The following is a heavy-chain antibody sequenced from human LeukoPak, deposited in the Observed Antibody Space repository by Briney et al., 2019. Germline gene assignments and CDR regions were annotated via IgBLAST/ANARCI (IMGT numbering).Heavy chain of an antibody. D-gene: IGHD3-10*01. CDR1: GGSISSYY. V-gene: IGHV4-59*01. CDR3: ARSELLWFGGVNSGFDY. Sequence: SETLSLTCTVSGGSISSYYWSWIRQPPGKELEWIGYIYYSGSTNYNPSLKSRVTNYNPSLKSRVTISIDTSKNQFSLKLSSVTAADTAVYYCARSELLWFGGVNSGFDYWGQGTLVTVSS. CDR2: IYYSGST. J-gene: IGHJ4*02.